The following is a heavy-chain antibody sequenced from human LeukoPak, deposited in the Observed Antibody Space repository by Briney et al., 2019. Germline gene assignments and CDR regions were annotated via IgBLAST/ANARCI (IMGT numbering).Heavy chain of an antibody. Sequence: SETLSLTCTVSGGSISSYYWSWIRQPPGKGLEWIGYIHYSGSTNYNPSLKSRVTISVDTSKNQFSLKLSSVTAADTAVYYCARGRSHYVWGSYRYGDYFDYWGQGTLVTVSS. CDR3: ARGRSHYVWGSYRYGDYFDY. CDR2: IHYSGST. D-gene: IGHD3-16*02. CDR1: GGSISSYY. V-gene: IGHV4-59*01. J-gene: IGHJ4*02.